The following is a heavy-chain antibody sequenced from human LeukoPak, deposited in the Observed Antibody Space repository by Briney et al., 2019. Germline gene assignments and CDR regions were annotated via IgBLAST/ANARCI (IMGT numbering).Heavy chain of an antibody. Sequence: GASVKVSCKASGYTFTAYYMHWVRQAPGQGLEWMGWINPNSGGTDYAQKFQGRVTLTRDMSISTAYMELSRLRSDDTAVYYCASCSGGSCYPGYWGQGTLVTVSS. CDR3: ASCSGGSCYPGY. J-gene: IGHJ4*02. D-gene: IGHD2-15*01. CDR2: INPNSGGT. V-gene: IGHV1-2*02. CDR1: GYTFTAYY.